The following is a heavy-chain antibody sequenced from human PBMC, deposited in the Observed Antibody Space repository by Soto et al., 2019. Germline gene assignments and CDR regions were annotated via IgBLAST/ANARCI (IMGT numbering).Heavy chain of an antibody. CDR1: GDSISSYH. CDR3: ASQDYNDYFLDN. V-gene: IGHV4-59*08. J-gene: IGHJ4*02. Sequence: SETLSLTCTVSGDSISSYHWSWIRQSSGKGLEWIGYIYNSGNANYNPSLKSRVTISVDTSKKQFSLNLSSVTAADTAVYYCASQDYNDYFLDNWGQGILVTVS. CDR2: IYNSGNA. D-gene: IGHD3-22*01.